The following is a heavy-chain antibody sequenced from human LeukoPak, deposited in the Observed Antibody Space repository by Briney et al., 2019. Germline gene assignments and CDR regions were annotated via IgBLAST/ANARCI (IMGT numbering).Heavy chain of an antibody. CDR2: INHSGST. CDR3: ARDRVKWLVYYYGMDV. CDR1: GGSFSGYY. J-gene: IGHJ6*02. D-gene: IGHD6-19*01. V-gene: IGHV4-34*01. Sequence: SETLSLTCALYGGSFSGYYWSWIRQPPGKGLEWIGEINHSGSTNYNPSLKSRVTISVDTSKNQFSLKLSSVTAADTAVYYCARDRVKWLVYYYGMDVWGQGTTVTVSS.